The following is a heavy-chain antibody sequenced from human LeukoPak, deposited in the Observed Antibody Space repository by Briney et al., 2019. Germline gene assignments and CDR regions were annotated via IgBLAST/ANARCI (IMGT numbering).Heavy chain of an antibody. Sequence: GGSLRLSCAASGLTFSSYGMHWVRQAPGKGLEWVAVISYDGSNKYYADSVKGRFTISRDDSKNTLYLQMNSLRAEDTAVYYCAKDLRAVAVVYYFDYWGQGTLVTVSS. V-gene: IGHV3-30*18. CDR2: ISYDGSNK. CDR3: AKDLRAVAVVYYFDY. CDR1: GLTFSSYG. D-gene: IGHD6-19*01. J-gene: IGHJ4*02.